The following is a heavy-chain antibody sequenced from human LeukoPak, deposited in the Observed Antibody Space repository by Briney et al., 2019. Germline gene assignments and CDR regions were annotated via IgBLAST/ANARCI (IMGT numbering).Heavy chain of an antibody. V-gene: IGHV4-4*07. CDR1: GGSISGYY. Sequence: SETLSLTCTVSGGSISGYYWNWIRQPAGKGLEWIARIYTSGNTNYNPSLKSRVTMSVDTSKNQFSLKLSSVTAADTAVYYCARDALYCSSTSCHRYWYFDLWGRGTLVTVSS. CDR2: IYTSGNT. CDR3: ARDALYCSSTSCHRYWYFDL. D-gene: IGHD2-2*01. J-gene: IGHJ2*01.